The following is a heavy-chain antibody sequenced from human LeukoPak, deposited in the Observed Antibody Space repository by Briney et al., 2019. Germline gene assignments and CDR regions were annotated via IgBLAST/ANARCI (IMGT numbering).Heavy chain of an antibody. CDR1: GGSFSGYY. V-gene: IGHV4-34*01. Sequence: SETLSLTCAVYGGSFSGYYWSWIRQPPGKGLEWIGEINHSGSTNYNPSLQSRVTISVDTSKNQFSLKLSSVTAADTDVYYCARSSRTYFYYMDVWGKGTTVTVSS. J-gene: IGHJ6*03. CDR2: INHSGST. CDR3: ARSSRTYFYYMDV. D-gene: IGHD6-6*01.